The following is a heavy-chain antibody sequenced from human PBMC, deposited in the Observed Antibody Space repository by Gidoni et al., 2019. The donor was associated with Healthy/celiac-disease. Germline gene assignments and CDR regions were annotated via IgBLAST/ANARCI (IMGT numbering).Heavy chain of an antibody. CDR3: ARLSYGSDLDY. CDR1: GGSISSYY. J-gene: IGHJ4*02. CDR2: IYYSGST. V-gene: IGHV4-59*01. Sequence: QVQLQESGPGLVKPSETLSLTCTVSGGSISSYYWSWIRQPPGKGLEWIGYIYYSGSTNYNPSLKSRVTISVDTSKNQFSLKLSSVTAADTAVYYCARLSYGSDLDYWGQGTLDTVSS. D-gene: IGHD5-18*01.